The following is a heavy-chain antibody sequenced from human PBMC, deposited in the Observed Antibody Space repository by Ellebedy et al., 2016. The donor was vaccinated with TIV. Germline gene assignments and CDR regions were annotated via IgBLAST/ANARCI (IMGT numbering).Heavy chain of an antibody. CDR2: IIPVFGSA. J-gene: IGHJ4*02. CDR3: ATSNWGRFFDY. Sequence: SVKVSXXASGGSFSSDAISWVRQAPGQGREWVGGIIPVFGSATYAQKFPGRVTITADESTRTAYMELSSLRSEDTAVYYCATSNWGRFFDYWGQGTLVTVSS. CDR1: GGSFSSDA. D-gene: IGHD7-27*01. V-gene: IGHV1-69*13.